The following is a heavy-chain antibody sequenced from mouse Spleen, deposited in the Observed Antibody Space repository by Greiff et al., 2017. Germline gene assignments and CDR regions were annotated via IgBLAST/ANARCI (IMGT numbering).Heavy chain of an antibody. Sequence: VQLQQPGAELVRPGSSVKLSCKASGYTFTSYWMHWVKQRPIQGLEWIGNIDPSDSETHYNQKFKDKATLTVDKSSSTAYMQLSSLTSEDSAVYYCARDGYDYAMDYWGQGTSVTVSS. V-gene: IGHV1-52*01. J-gene: IGHJ4*01. CDR3: ARDGYDYAMDY. D-gene: IGHD2-2*01. CDR1: GYTFTSYW. CDR2: IDPSDSET.